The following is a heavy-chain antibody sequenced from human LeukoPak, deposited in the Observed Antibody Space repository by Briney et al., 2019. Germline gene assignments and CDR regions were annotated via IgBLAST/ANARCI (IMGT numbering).Heavy chain of an antibody. J-gene: IGHJ4*02. Sequence: GSLRLSCAASGFTFSDYAMSWVRQAPGKGLEWIGEINHSGSTNYNPSLKSRVTISVDTSKNQFSLKLSSVTAADTAVYYCARHSRGAYYYGSGSYLDWGQGTLVTVSS. D-gene: IGHD3-10*01. CDR2: INHSGST. CDR1: GFTFSDYA. CDR3: ARHSRGAYYYGSGSYLD. V-gene: IGHV4-34*01.